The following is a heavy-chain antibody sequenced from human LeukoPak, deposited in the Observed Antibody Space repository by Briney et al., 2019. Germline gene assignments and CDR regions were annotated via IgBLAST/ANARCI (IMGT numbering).Heavy chain of an antibody. CDR2: ISGSAFTT. J-gene: IGHJ6*03. D-gene: IGHD2/OR15-2a*01. V-gene: IGHV3-23*01. CDR3: AKNIRTDAYYYYYMNV. Sequence: GGSLRLSCAASGFIFDNYAMSWVRQAPGKGLEWVSSISGSAFTTFYADSVKGRFTISRDNSKNMLYLQMSSLRAEDTAVYYCAKNIRTDAYYYYYMNVWGTGTTVTVSS. CDR1: GFIFDNYA.